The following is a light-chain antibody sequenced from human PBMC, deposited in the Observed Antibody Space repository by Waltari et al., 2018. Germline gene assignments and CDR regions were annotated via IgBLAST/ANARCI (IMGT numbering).Light chain of an antibody. V-gene: IGKV3-15*01. J-gene: IGKJ4*01. CDR2: DAS. CDR3: QQYKEWPLT. CDR1: QTVSTR. Sequence: EIVLTQSPATLSVSPGERVTISCRASQTVSTRLAWYQKKSGQAPKVLIFDASTRATGIPATFTGSGSGTEFTLTISSLQSEDFAVYYCQQYKEWPLTFGGGTKVEIK.